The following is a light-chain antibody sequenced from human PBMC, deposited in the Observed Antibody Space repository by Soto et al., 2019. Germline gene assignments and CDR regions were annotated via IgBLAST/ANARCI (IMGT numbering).Light chain of an antibody. J-gene: IGKJ1*01. CDR2: DAS. CDR1: QSVSSN. CDR3: QQYDDWPET. Sequence: EKVMTQSPATLSVSPGERATLSCRASQSVSSNLAWYQQKPGQAPRLLIYDASTRATGTPARFSGSGSGTEFTLTISSLQSEDLAVYYCQQYDDWPETFVQGTKV. V-gene: IGKV3-15*01.